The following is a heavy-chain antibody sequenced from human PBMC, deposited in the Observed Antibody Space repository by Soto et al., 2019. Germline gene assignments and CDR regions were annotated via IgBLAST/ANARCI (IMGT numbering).Heavy chain of an antibody. Sequence: PGGSLRLSCAASGFTFSSYSMNWVRQAPGKGLEWVSSISSSSSYIYYADSVKGRFTISRDNAKNSLYLQMNSLRAEDTAVYYCARDFRTFWSAYDYWGQGTLVTVSS. J-gene: IGHJ4*02. CDR3: ARDFRTFWSAYDY. V-gene: IGHV3-21*01. CDR2: ISSSSSYI. D-gene: IGHD3-3*01. CDR1: GFTFSSYS.